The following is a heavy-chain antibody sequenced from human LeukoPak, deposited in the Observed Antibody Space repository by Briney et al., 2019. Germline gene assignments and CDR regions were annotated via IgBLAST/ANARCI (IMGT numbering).Heavy chain of an antibody. J-gene: IGHJ6*03. V-gene: IGHV4-34*01. Sequence: SETLSLTCAVYGGSFSGYYWSWIRQPPGKGLEWIGEINHSGSTNYNPSLKSRVTISVDTSKNQFSLKLSSVTAEDTAVYYCARGRYMDVWGKGTSVTVSS. CDR2: INHSGST. CDR3: ARGRYMDV. CDR1: GGSFSGYY.